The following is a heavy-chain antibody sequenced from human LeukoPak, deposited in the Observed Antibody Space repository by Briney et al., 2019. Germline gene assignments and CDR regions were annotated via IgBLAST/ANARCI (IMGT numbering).Heavy chain of an antibody. CDR2: ISVNGGAM. J-gene: IGHJ2*01. Sequence: GGSLRLSCTASGFTFSGYEMTWVRQAPGKGLEWMSYISVNGGAMHYADSVRGRFTTSRDDAKNSLYLHMNSLRVEDTAIHYCARKTDRLGAVGRDRYFDLWGRGTLITVSS. CDR1: GFTFSGYE. V-gene: IGHV3-48*03. CDR3: ARKTDRLGAVGRDRYFDL. D-gene: IGHD6-13*01.